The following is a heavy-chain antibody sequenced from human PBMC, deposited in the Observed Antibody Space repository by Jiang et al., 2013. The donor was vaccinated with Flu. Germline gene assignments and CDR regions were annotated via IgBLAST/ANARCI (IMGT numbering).Heavy chain of an antibody. CDR2: IIPILGIA. V-gene: IGHV1-69*04. D-gene: IGHD6-13*01. CDR1: GGTFSSYA. Sequence: GAEVKKPGSSVKVSCKASGGTFSSYAISWVRQAPGQGLEWMGRIIPILGIANYAQKFQGRVTITADKSTSTAYMELSSLRSEDTAVYYCARATPNSSSWPYYYYGMDVWGKGTTVTVSS. J-gene: IGHJ6*04. CDR3: ARATPNSSSWPYYYYGMDV.